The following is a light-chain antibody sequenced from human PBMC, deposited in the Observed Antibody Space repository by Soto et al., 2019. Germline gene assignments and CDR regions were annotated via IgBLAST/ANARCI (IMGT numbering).Light chain of an antibody. J-gene: IGKJ2*01. CDR2: KVS. CDR3: MQGALWPYT. V-gene: IGKV2-30*01. CDR1: QSLVSSDENTF. Sequence: VMTQSPVSLPVTLVQPASISCRSSQSLVSSDENTFLSWYHQRPGQSPRRLIYKVSNRDSGVPDIFSGSGSGTDFTLKISRVEAEDLGVYYCMQGALWPYTFGQGTKLEIK.